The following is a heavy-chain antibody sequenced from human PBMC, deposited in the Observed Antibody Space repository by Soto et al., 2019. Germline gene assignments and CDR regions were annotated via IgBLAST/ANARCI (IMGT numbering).Heavy chain of an antibody. D-gene: IGHD2-15*01. V-gene: IGHV4-30-2*01. CDR3: ARGLGSGPPSHAFDI. CDR2: IYHSGST. J-gene: IGHJ3*02. CDR1: GGSISSGGYS. Sequence: SVTLSLSCAVSGGSISSGGYSWSWIRQPPGKGREWIGYIYHSGSTYYNPSLKSRVTISVDRSKNQFSLKLSSVTAADTAVYYCARGLGSGPPSHAFDIWGQGTMVTVSS.